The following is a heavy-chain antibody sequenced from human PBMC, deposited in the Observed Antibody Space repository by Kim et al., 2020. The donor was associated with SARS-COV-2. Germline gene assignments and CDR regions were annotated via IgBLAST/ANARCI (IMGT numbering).Heavy chain of an antibody. Sequence: GGSLRLSCAASGFRFSDYSMSWVRQAPGKGLEWVSLIRPRAGAASYADSIQGRFTFSRDDSINTLYLQMRGLRAEDTAVYYCAKEYDSDPQSHYSIWGQGILVTVSS. V-gene: IGHV3-23*01. CDR3: AKEYDSDPQSHYSI. J-gene: IGHJ4*02. CDR2: IRPRAGAA. CDR1: GFRFSDYS. D-gene: IGHD2-15*01.